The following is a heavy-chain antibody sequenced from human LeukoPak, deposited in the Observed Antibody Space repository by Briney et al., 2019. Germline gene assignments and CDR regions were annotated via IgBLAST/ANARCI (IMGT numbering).Heavy chain of an antibody. Sequence: GGSLRLSCAASGFTFSSYAMTWVRQAPGKGLEWVSGISGSGGSTYYADSVKGRFTISRDNSKSTLYLQMNSLRAEDTAVYYCAKGGNIVVVVAAHLWSQGTLVTVS. CDR3: AKGGNIVVVVAAHL. J-gene: IGHJ4*02. V-gene: IGHV3-23*01. CDR1: GFTFSSYA. D-gene: IGHD2-15*01. CDR2: ISGSGGST.